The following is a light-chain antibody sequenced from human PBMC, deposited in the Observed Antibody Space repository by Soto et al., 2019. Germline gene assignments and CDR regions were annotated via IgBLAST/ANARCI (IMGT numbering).Light chain of an antibody. CDR2: EVS. V-gene: IGLV2-18*02. CDR3: SSYTSSSTLKV. CDR1: SSDVGSYNR. Sequence: QSVLTQPPSVSGSPGLSVTISCTGTSSDVGSYNRVSWYQQPPGTAPKLMIYEVSNRPSGVPDRFSGSKSGNTASLTISGLQAEDEADYYCSSYTSSSTLKVFGGGTKLTVL. J-gene: IGLJ2*01.